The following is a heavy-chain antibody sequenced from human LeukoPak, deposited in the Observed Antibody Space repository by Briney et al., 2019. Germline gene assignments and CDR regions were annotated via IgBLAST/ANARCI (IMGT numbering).Heavy chain of an antibody. D-gene: IGHD4-17*01. CDR2: IWYDGSNK. CDR3: AKSETGLYHGDLDY. J-gene: IGHJ4*02. CDR1: GFTFSSYG. Sequence: GGSLRLSCTASGFTFSSYGMHWVRQAPGKGLEWVAVIWYDGSNKYYTDSVKGRFTISRDNSKNTLYLQMNSLRAEDTAVYYCAKSETGLYHGDLDYWGQGTLVTVSX. V-gene: IGHV3-33*06.